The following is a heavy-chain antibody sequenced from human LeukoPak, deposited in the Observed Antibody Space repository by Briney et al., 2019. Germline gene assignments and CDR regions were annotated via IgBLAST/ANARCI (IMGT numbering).Heavy chain of an antibody. J-gene: IGHJ4*02. CDR3: ATDQRYNNNRQNDY. CDR2: FDPEDGES. Sequence: GASVEVSCKVSGDTLTELSMHWVRQAPGKGLEWMGGFDPEDGESIYAQKSQGRVTMTEDTSTDTAYMELSSLRSEDTAVYYCATDQRYNNNRQNDYWGQGTLVTVSS. CDR1: GDTLTELS. V-gene: IGHV1-24*01. D-gene: IGHD1-1*01.